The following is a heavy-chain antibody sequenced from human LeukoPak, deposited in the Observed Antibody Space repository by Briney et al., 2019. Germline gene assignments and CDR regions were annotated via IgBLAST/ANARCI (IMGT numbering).Heavy chain of an antibody. V-gene: IGHV3-21*01. D-gene: IGHD3-3*01. CDR1: QFTFSDYT. J-gene: IGHJ4*02. CDR3: TRYVYGVVTSFDY. CDR2: ISTRSDYI. Sequence: GGSLRLSCAASQFTFSDYTMNWVRRAPGKGLEWVSSISTRSDYIYYAESVKGRFTISRDNAKNSLYLQMNSLRAEDTAVYYCTRYVYGVVTSFDYWGQGTLVTVSS.